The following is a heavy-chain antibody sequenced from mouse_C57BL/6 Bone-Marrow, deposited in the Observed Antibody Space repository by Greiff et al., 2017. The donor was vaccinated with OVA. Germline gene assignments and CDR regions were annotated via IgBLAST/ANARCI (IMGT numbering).Heavy chain of an antibody. CDR3: ARRRQLRD. V-gene: IGHV1-26*01. CDR1: GYTFTDYY. D-gene: IGHD3-2*02. CDR2: INPNNGGT. Sequence: EVQLQQSGPELVKPGASVKISCKASGYTFTDYYMNWVKQSHGKSLEWIGDINPNNGGTSYNQKFKGKATLTVDKSSSTAYMELRSLTSEDSAVYYCARRRQLRDWGQGTTLTVSS. J-gene: IGHJ2*01.